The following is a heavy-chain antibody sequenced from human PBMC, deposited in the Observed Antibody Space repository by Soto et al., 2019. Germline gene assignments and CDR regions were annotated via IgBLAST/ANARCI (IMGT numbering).Heavy chain of an antibody. CDR1: GGSISSYY. CDR2: IYYSGST. D-gene: IGHD6-19*01. J-gene: IGHJ4*02. CDR3: ARDQDSSGWYYYFDY. V-gene: IGHV4-59*01. Sequence: SETLSLTCTVSGGSISSYYWSWIRQPPGKGLEWIGYIYYSGSTNYNPSLKSRVTISVDTSKNQFSLKLSSVTAADTAVYYCARDQDSSGWYYYFDYWGQGTLVTVSS.